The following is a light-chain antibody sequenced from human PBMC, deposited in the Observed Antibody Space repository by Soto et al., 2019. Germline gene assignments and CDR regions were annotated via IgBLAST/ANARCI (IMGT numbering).Light chain of an antibody. CDR2: GAS. V-gene: IGKV3-15*01. Sequence: EIVMTQSPATLSVSPGERVTLSCRASQSVSSNLAWYQQKPGQAPRLLIYGASTRPTGIPARFSGSGSGTEFTLTISSLQSEDFAVYYCQQYNNWPWTFGQGTKVDIK. J-gene: IGKJ1*01. CDR3: QQYNNWPWT. CDR1: QSVSSN.